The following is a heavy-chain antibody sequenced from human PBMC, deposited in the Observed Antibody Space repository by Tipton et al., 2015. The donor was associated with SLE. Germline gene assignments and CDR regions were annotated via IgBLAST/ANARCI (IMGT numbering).Heavy chain of an antibody. CDR1: GYSISSGYY. Sequence: TLSLTCTVSGYSISSGYYWGWIRQPPGKGLEWIGSIYHSGSTNYNPSLKSRVTISVDTSKNQFSLKLSSVTAADTDVYYCARGRGSSSSGHYWGQGTLVTVSS. V-gene: IGHV4-38-2*02. CDR3: ARGRGSSSSGHY. CDR2: IYHSGST. J-gene: IGHJ4*02. D-gene: IGHD6-6*01.